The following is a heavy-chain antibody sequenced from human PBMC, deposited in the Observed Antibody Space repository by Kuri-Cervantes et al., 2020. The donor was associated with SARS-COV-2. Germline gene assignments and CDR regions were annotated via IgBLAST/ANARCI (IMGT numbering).Heavy chain of an antibody. CDR3: AKDLGGSGWHPVDC. V-gene: IGHV3-23*01. D-gene: IGHD6-19*01. CDR1: GFTFSSYA. CDR2: ISGSGGST. Sequence: GGSLRLSCAASGFTFSSYAMSWVRQAPGKGLEWVSAISGSGGSTYYADSVKGRFTISRDNSKNTLYLQMNSLRAEDTAVYYCAKDLGGSGWHPVDCWGQGTLVTVSS. J-gene: IGHJ4*02.